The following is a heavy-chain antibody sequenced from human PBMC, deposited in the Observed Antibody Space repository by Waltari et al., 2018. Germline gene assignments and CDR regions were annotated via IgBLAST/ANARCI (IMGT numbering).Heavy chain of an antibody. CDR3: ARGRSLAYYYDSSGYSDY. V-gene: IGHV4-34*01. Sequence: QVQLQQWGAGLLKPSETLSLTCAVYGGSFSGYYWSWIRQPPGKGLEWIGEINHSGSTNYNPALKVRVTISVDTSKNQFSLKLSSVTAADTAVYYCARGRSLAYYYDSSGYSDYWGQGTLVTVSS. CDR1: GGSFSGYY. CDR2: INHSGST. J-gene: IGHJ4*02. D-gene: IGHD3-22*01.